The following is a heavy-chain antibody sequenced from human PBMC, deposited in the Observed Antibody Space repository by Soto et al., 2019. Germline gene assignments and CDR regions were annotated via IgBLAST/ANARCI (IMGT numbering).Heavy chain of an antibody. CDR3: RRDDYYRMDV. V-gene: IGHV4-39*01. CDR2: IYYSGST. J-gene: IGHJ6*02. Sequence: PPENLCLTCTVAGCSISSSSYYWGWISQPPGKGLEWIGSIYYSGSTCYNPSLKSRVTISVDTSKNKLSLKLSSVTAADTAVYYSRRDDYYRMDVRGQWTTGT. CDR1: GCSISSSSYY.